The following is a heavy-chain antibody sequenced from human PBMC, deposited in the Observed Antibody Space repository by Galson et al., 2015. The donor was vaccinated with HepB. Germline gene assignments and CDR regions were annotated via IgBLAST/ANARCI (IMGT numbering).Heavy chain of an antibody. D-gene: IGHD3-22*01. V-gene: IGHV3-48*04. CDR3: ARDLIGYSIVGYFDP. CDR2: ISSSSSTI. Sequence: SLRLSCAASGFTFSSYSMNWVRQAPGKGLEWVSYISSSSSTIYYADSVKGRFTISRDNAKNSLYLQMNSLRAEDTALYYCARDLIGYSIVGYFDPWGQGTLVTVSS. J-gene: IGHJ5*02. CDR1: GFTFSSYS.